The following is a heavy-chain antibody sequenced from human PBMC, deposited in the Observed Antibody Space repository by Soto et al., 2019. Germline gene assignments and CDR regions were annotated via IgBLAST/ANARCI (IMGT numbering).Heavy chain of an antibody. CDR1: GFTFSSYD. J-gene: IGHJ6*03. V-gene: IGHV3-13*01. CDR3: ARAAVDQYYYYYYYMDV. CDR2: IGTAGDT. D-gene: IGHD2-15*01. Sequence: EVQLVESGGGLVQPGGSPRLSCAASGFTFSSYDMHWVRQATGKGLEWVSAIGTAGDTYYPGSVKGRFTISRENAKNSLYLQMNSLRAGDTAVYYCARAAVDQYYYYYYYMDVWGKGTTVTVSS.